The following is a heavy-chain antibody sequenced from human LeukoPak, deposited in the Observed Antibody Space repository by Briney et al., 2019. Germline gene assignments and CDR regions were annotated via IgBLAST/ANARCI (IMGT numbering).Heavy chain of an antibody. CDR2: IWYDGSNK. CDR3: ARPLRWRTAFDI. D-gene: IGHD4-23*01. Sequence: PGGSLRLSCAASGFTVSSNYMSWVRQAPGKGLEWVAVIWYDGSNKYYADSVKGRFTISRDNSKNTLYLQMNSLRAEDTAVYYCARPLRWRTAFDIWGQGTTVTVSS. V-gene: IGHV3-33*08. CDR1: GFTVSSNY. J-gene: IGHJ3*02.